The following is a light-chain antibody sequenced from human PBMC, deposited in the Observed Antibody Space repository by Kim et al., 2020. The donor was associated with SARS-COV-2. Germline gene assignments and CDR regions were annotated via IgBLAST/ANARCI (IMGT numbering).Light chain of an antibody. Sequence: SSELTQDSAVSVALGQTVRITCQGDSLRSYYATWYQQKPGQAPIVVIYGKNNRPSGIPDRFSGSSSGNTASLTITGTQAGDEADYYCNSRDSNDNVLFGGGTQLTVL. V-gene: IGLV3-19*01. CDR3: NSRDSNDNVL. CDR1: SLRSYY. J-gene: IGLJ2*01. CDR2: GKN.